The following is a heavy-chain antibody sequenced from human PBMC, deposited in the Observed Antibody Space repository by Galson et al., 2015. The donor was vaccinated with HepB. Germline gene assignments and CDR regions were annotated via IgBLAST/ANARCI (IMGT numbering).Heavy chain of an antibody. J-gene: IGHJ4*02. CDR3: ALGSDYKWDY. D-gene: IGHD3-10*01. CDR2: IHPSGKT. Sequence: TLSLTCAVSVDSLRDGQWWSWVRQPPGKGLEWIGEIHPSGKTNYDPSLKSRVTISVDRAKDEVSLMLKSVTAADTAVYFCALGSDYKWDYWGQGTLLTVSS. V-gene: IGHV4-4*01. CDR1: VDSLRDGQW.